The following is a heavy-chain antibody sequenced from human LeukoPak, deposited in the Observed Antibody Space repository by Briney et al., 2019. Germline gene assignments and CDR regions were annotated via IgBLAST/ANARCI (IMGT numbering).Heavy chain of an antibody. V-gene: IGHV3-74*01. CDR2: INSDGSST. D-gene: IGHD3-22*01. CDR1: GFTFSSYW. CDR3: ARRPYYYDSLDYWGLDY. Sequence: GGSLRLSCAASGFTFSSYWMHWVRQAPGKGLVWVSRINSDGSSTRYADSVKGRFTTSRDNAKNSLYLQMNSLRAEDTAVYYCARRPYYYDSLDYWGLDYWGQGTLVTVSS. J-gene: IGHJ4*02.